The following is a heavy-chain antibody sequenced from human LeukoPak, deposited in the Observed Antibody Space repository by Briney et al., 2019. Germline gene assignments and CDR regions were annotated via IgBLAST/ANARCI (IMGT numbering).Heavy chain of an antibody. D-gene: IGHD3-3*02. V-gene: IGHV3-30*19. CDR2: ISYDGSNK. CDR1: GFTFSSYG. Sequence: GGSLRLSCAASGFTFSSYGMHWVRQAPGKGLEWVAVISYDGSNKYYADSVKGRFTISRDNSKNTLYLQMNSLRAEDTAVYYCARAPHFVFGMDVWGRGTTVTVSS. J-gene: IGHJ6*02. CDR3: ARAPHFVFGMDV.